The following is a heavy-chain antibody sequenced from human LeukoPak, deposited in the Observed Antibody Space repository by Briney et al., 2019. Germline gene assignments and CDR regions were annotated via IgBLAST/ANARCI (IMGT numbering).Heavy chain of an antibody. CDR2: IKQDGSEK. D-gene: IGHD3-22*01. V-gene: IGHV3-7*01. J-gene: IGHJ4*02. CDR1: AFTFSSYW. Sequence: GGSLRLSCAASAFTFSSYWMSWVRQAPGKGLEWVANIKQDGSEKYYVDSVKGRFTISRDNAKNSLYLQMNSLRAEDTAVYYCARDLGSGSSGYDLWGQGTLVTVSS. CDR3: ARDLGSGSSGYDL.